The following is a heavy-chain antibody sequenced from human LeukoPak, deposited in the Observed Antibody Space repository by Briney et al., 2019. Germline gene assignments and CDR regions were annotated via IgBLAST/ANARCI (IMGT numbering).Heavy chain of an antibody. D-gene: IGHD5-12*01. Sequence: GASVKVSCKASGYTFTGYYTHWVRQAPGQGLEWMGWINPNSGGTNYAQKFQGRVTMTRDTSISTAYMELSRLRSDDTAVYYCARDYKVVGYDLDPYNWFDPWGQGTLVTVSS. CDR1: GYTFTGYY. CDR2: INPNSGGT. CDR3: ARDYKVVGYDLDPYNWFDP. V-gene: IGHV1-2*02. J-gene: IGHJ5*02.